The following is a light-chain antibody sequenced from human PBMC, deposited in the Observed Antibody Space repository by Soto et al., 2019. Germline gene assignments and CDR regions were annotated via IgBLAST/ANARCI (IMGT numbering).Light chain of an antibody. Sequence: EIVLTQSPGTLSLSPGERATLSCRASQSVSSSYLAWYQQKPGQAPRLLIYGASSRATGIPDRFSCSGSGTDFTLTLSSLEPEGFAVYYCQQYGSAPPTFGQGTKLEIK. J-gene: IGKJ2*01. V-gene: IGKV3-20*01. CDR3: QQYGSAPPT. CDR2: GAS. CDR1: QSVSSSY.